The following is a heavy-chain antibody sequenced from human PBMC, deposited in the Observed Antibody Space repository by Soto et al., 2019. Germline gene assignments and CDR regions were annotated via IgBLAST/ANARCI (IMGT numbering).Heavy chain of an antibody. V-gene: IGHV3-30*18. CDR3: AKDMYYDFWSGYPRWCYGMDV. D-gene: IGHD3-3*01. J-gene: IGHJ6*02. CDR1: GFTFSSYG. CDR2: ISYDGSNK. Sequence: TVGSLRLSCAASGFTFSSYGMHWVRQAPGKGLEWVAVISYDGSNKYYADSVKGRFTISRDNSKNTLYLQMNSLRAEDTAVYYCAKDMYYDFWSGYPRWCYGMDVWGQGTTVTVSS.